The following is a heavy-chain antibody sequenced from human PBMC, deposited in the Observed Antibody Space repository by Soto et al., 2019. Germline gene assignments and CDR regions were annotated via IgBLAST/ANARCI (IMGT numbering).Heavy chain of an antibody. V-gene: IGHV1-2*04. D-gene: IGHD6-13*01. Sequence: QVQLVQSGAEVKKPGASVKVSCKASGYTFTGYYMHWVRQAPGQGLEWMGWINPNSGGTNYAQKFQGWVTMTRATSISTAYMELSRLRSDDTAVYYCARDPIAYSSRGFDPWGQGTLVTVSS. CDR2: INPNSGGT. CDR1: GYTFTGYY. J-gene: IGHJ5*02. CDR3: ARDPIAYSSRGFDP.